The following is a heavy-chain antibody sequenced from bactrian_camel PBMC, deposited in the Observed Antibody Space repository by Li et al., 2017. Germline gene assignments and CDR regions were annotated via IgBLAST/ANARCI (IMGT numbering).Heavy chain of an antibody. CDR1: EFTFSNYD. CDR3: AADGPMFSLMSHIEISEANFRY. V-gene: IGHV3S40*01. CDR2: ISGVGNT. Sequence: VQLVESGGGLVQPGGSLRLSCAAAEFTFSNYDMSWVRQAPGKGLEWVSAISGVGNTGYIDSVKGRYTISFDNAKNTLYLQMTSLKPEDTAVYYCAADGPMFSLMSHIEISEANFRYWGQGTQVTVS. J-gene: IGHJ6*01. D-gene: IGHD3*01.